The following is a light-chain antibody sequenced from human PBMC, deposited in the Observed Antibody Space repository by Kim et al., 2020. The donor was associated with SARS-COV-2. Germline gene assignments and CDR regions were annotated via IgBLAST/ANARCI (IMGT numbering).Light chain of an antibody. Sequence: GSPGQTVSMTCSGDKLGDKYASWYQQKPGQSPVLVIYRDTKRPSGIPERFSGSNSGNTATLTISGTQATDEADYYCQAWDSSTAIFGGGTQLTVL. CDR1: KLGDKY. V-gene: IGLV3-1*01. CDR3: QAWDSSTAI. CDR2: RDT. J-gene: IGLJ2*01.